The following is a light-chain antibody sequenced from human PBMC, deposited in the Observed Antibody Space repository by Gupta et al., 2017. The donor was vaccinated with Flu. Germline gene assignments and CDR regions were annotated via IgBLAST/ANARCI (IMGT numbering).Light chain of an antibody. J-gene: IGLJ3*02. Sequence: QSALTQPASVSGSPGQSITISCTGSSSDVGSFYLVSWYQEHPGKAPKLMLYEDDKRPSGVSNRFSGSKSGNTASLTISGLQAEDEATYYCCSYAGTHVGLGGGTELTVL. V-gene: IGLV2-23*01. CDR1: SSDVGSFYL. CDR2: EDD. CDR3: CSYAGTHVG.